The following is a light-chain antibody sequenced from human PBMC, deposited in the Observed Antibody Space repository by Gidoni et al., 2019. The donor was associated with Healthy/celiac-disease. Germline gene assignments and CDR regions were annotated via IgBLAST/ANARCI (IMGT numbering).Light chain of an antibody. J-gene: IGKJ1*01. CDR1: QRGSSSY. V-gene: IGKV3-20*01. CDR3: QQYGSSPLT. Sequence: DIVLTPSPGTLSLSPGERATLSCRANQRGSSSYLAWYQQKPGQAPMLLIYGASSRATGVPDRFSGSGSGTDFTLTISRLEPEDFAVYYCQQYGSSPLTFGQGTKVEIK. CDR2: GAS.